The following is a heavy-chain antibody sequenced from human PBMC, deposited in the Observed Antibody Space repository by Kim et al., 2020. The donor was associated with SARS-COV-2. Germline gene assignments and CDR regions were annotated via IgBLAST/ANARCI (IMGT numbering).Heavy chain of an antibody. V-gene: IGHV1-3*01. J-gene: IGHJ4*02. CDR3: ARVSGSS. Sequence: GNGNTKYSPKFQGRVTITRDTSASTAYMELSSLRSEDTAVYYCARVSGSSWGQGTLVTVSS. D-gene: IGHD6-13*01. CDR2: GNGNT.